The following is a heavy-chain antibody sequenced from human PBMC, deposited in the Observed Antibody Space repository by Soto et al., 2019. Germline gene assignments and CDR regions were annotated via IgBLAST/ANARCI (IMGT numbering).Heavy chain of an antibody. V-gene: IGHV3-23*01. D-gene: IGHD3-16*01. Sequence: GGSLRLSCAASGFLSSNYAMGWVRQAPGTGLEWVSGISDSGVNTYYADSVKGRFTISRDNSKNALYLEMKSLRAGDTAVYYCIKEARGHSYARLWGRGTPVTVPQ. CDR3: IKEARGHSYARL. CDR1: GFLSSNYA. CDR2: ISDSGVNT. J-gene: IGHJ4*02.